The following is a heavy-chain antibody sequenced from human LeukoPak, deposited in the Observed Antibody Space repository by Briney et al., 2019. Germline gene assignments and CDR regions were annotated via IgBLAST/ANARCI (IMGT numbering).Heavy chain of an antibody. CDR1: GGSISSHY. CDR3: ARESYSSSYLFDF. J-gene: IGHJ4*02. Sequence: SETLSLTCTVSGGSISSHYWSWIRQPPGKGLEWIGYIYYSGSTKFNPSLKSRVTISVDTSKNQFSLKLSSVTAADTAVYYCARESYSSSYLFDFWGQGTLVTVSS. CDR2: IYYSGST. V-gene: IGHV4-59*11. D-gene: IGHD6-6*01.